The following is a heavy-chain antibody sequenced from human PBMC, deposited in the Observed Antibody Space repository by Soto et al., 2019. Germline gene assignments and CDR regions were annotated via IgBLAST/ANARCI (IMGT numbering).Heavy chain of an antibody. Sequence: EVQLWESGGGLVQPGGSLRLSCEASGFTFINCAMSWVRQAPGKGLEWVSGISGTGRSTFYADSVEGRFTISRDNSKKTVYLQMNSLRAEDTAVYYCAPGNTSGWYFFDYWGQGTLVTVSS. D-gene: IGHD6-19*01. V-gene: IGHV3-23*01. CDR1: GFTFINCA. CDR2: ISGTGRST. J-gene: IGHJ4*02. CDR3: APGNTSGWYFFDY.